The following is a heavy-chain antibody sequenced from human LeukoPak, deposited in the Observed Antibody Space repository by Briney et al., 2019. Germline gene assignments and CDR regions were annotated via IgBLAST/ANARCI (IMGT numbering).Heavy chain of an antibody. J-gene: IGHJ4*02. CDR2: ISGSGGST. CDR1: GFTFSSYA. CDR3: ARAHYDFWSGYFGLDY. Sequence: PGGSLRLSCAASGFTFSSYAMSWVRQAPGKGLEWVSAISGSGGSTYYADSVKGRFTISRDNSKNTLYLQMNSLRAEDTAVYYCARAHYDFWSGYFGLDYWGQGTLVTVSS. V-gene: IGHV3-23*01. D-gene: IGHD3-3*01.